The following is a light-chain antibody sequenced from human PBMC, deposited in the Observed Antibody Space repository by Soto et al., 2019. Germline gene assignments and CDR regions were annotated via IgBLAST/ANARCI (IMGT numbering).Light chain of an antibody. Sequence: DIVMTQSPDSLAVSLGDRVTINCKSSQSVLYSSSNKNYLAWYQQQPGQTPKLLISWASTRESGVPDRFSGSGSGTDFTRTIRSLQAEDVAVYYCQQYFRTPPTFGGGTKVEIK. CDR3: QQYFRTPPT. J-gene: IGKJ4*01. CDR2: WAS. V-gene: IGKV4-1*01. CDR1: QSVLYSSSNKNY.